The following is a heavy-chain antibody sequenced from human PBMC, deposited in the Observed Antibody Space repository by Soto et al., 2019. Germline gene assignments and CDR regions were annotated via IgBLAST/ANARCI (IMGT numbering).Heavy chain of an antibody. Sequence: QITLKESGPTLVKPTQTLTLTCTFSGFSLSTSGVGVGWIRQPPGKALEWLALIYWDDDKRYSPSLESRLTITKDTSKNQVVLTMTNMDPVDTATYYCAHGYDYVWGSYRHPGAFDIWGQGTMVTVSS. V-gene: IGHV2-5*02. J-gene: IGHJ3*02. CDR1: GFSLSTSGVG. CDR3: AHGYDYVWGSYRHPGAFDI. D-gene: IGHD3-16*02. CDR2: IYWDDDK.